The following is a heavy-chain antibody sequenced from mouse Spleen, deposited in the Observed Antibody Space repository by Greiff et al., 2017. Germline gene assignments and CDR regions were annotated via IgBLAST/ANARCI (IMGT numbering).Heavy chain of an antibody. D-gene: IGHD2-4*01. CDR3: ARNDYDY. J-gene: IGHJ2*01. CDR2: ISSGGGST. CDR1: GFTFSSYY. V-gene: IGHV5-12-1*01. Sequence: EVQLQESGGGLVKLGGSLKLSCAASGFTFSSYYMSWVRQTPEKRLEWVATISSGGGSTYYPDSVKGRFTISRDNAKNTLYLQMSSLNSEDTAVYYCARNDYDYWGQGTTLTVSS.